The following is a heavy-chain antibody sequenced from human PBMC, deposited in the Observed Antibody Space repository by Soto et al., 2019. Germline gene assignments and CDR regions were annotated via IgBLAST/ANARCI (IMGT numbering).Heavy chain of an antibody. D-gene: IGHD3-10*01. CDR1: GYTFTSYG. Sequence: GASVKVSCKASGYTFTSYGISWVRQAPGQGLEWMGWISAYNGNTNYAQKLQGRVTMTTDTSTSTAYMELRSLRSDDTAVYYCARVDWFGESRYYFDYWGQGTLVTVSS. J-gene: IGHJ4*02. V-gene: IGHV1-18*01. CDR3: ARVDWFGESRYYFDY. CDR2: ISAYNGNT.